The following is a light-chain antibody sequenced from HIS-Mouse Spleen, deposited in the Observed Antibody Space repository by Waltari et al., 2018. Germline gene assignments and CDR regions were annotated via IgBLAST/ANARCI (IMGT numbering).Light chain of an antibody. CDR1: NLGSKS. V-gene: IGLV3-21*03. CDR3: QVWDSSSDHVV. J-gene: IGLJ2*01. Sequence: VLTQPPSVSVAPGKTARITCGGNNLGSKSVHWYQQKPGQAPVLVVYEDSARPSGIPERFSGSNSGNTATLTISRVEAGDEADYYCQVWDSSSDHVVFGGGTKLTVL. CDR2: EDS.